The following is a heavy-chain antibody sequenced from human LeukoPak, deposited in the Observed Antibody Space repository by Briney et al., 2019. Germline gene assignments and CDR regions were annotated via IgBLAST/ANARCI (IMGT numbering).Heavy chain of an antibody. CDR3: TKYFYDSSGYSGWFDP. Sequence: SETLSLTCTVSGDSISGYYWSWVRQPPGKGLEWLGNVHYRGSTSYNPSLKSRVTILLDTFKNQFSLKLTSVTAADTAVYYCTKYFYDSSGYSGWFDPWGQGTLVTVSS. CDR1: GDSISGYY. D-gene: IGHD3-22*01. V-gene: IGHV4-59*01. CDR2: VHYRGST. J-gene: IGHJ5*02.